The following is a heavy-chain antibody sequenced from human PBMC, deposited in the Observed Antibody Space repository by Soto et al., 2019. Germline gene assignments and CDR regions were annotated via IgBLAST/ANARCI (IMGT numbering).Heavy chain of an antibody. J-gene: IGHJ6*02. D-gene: IGHD3-22*01. V-gene: IGHV3-23*01. CDR1: GFPFTKYA. CDR2: ISGSGSRT. CDR3: AKDNEVSGMGIGYYNPLET. Sequence: GGALRVSCAASGFPFTKYAMSWVRQAPGKGLEGVSAISGSGSRTYYADSVKGRFTTSRDNSKDTVYLQMNSLRAEDTAVYYCAKDNEVSGMGIGYYNPLETWGHGKSDTVSS.